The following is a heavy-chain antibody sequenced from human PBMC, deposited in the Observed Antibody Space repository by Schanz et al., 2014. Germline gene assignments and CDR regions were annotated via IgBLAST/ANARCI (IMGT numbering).Heavy chain of an antibody. CDR3: AKGRFGELSAFDI. CDR2: ISGSGGST. J-gene: IGHJ3*02. Sequence: EAHLVESGGGLVKPGGSLTLSCAASRFTVTNAWMSWVRQAPGKGPEWVSAISGSGGSTYYADSVKGRFTISRDNSKNTLYLQMNSLRPEDTAVYYCAKGRFGELSAFDIWGQGTMVTVSS. V-gene: IGHV3-23*04. CDR1: RFTVTNAW. D-gene: IGHD3-10*01.